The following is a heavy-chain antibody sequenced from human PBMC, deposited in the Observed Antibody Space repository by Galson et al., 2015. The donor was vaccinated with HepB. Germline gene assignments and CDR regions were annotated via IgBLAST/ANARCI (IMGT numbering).Heavy chain of an antibody. J-gene: IGHJ4*02. CDR3: VGEGALGELFDY. CDR2: IFYNGNT. CDR1: GGSISSTSYY. Sequence: SETLSLTCTVSGGSIFSGGSISSTSYYWGWVRQPPGKGLEWIGNIFYNGNTYYNPSLKRRVTISLDTSKNQFSLKLSSVTAADTAVYYCVGEGALGELFDYWGQGTLVTVSS. V-gene: IGHV4-39*07. D-gene: IGHD3-10*01.